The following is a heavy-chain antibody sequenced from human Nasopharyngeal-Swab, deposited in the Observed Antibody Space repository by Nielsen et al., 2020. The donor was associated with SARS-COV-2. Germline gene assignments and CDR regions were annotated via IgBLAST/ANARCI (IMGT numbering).Heavy chain of an antibody. CDR1: GFTFSNYA. V-gene: IGHV3-23*01. J-gene: IGHJ4*02. CDR3: AKDRGFDISGSKGIDY. Sequence: GGSLRLSCAASGFTFSNYAISWVRQAPGKGLEWVSAISGSGGAKYYSKSVKGRFPLSRDNSKNTLYLQMNSLRVEDTALYYCAKDRGFDISGSKGIDYWSRGILVTVSS. CDR2: ISGSGGAK. D-gene: IGHD3-22*01.